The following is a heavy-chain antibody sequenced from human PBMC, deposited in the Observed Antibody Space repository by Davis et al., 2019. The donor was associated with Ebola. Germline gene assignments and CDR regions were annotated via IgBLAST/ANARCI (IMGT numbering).Heavy chain of an antibody. Sequence: GGSLRLSCAASGFTLSGYDMNWVRQAPGKGLQWVAVIWDDGSNKYYADSVKGRFTNSRDNSKNTLYLQMNSLRSEDTAVYYCARGTCSGGNCYEEEYGGSMDVWGKGTEVTVSS. CDR1: GFTLSGYD. V-gene: IGHV3-33*01. CDR2: IWDDGSNK. D-gene: IGHD2-15*01. J-gene: IGHJ6*04. CDR3: ARGTCSGGNCYEEEYGGSMDV.